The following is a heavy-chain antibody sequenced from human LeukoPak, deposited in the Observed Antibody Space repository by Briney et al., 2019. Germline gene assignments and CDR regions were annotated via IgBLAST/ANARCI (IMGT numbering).Heavy chain of an antibody. CDR1: GFTFSNYW. J-gene: IGHJ4*02. D-gene: IGHD6-13*01. V-gene: IGHV3-7*04. CDR2: IKQDGSEK. Sequence: VQPGGSLRLSCAASGFTFSNYWMSWVRQAPGKGLEWVAHIKQDGSEKCYVDSVKGRFTISRDNDKNSLYLQMNSLRAEDTAVYYCARDRAAYSSSPPDYWGQGTLVTVSS. CDR3: ARDRAAYSSSPPDY.